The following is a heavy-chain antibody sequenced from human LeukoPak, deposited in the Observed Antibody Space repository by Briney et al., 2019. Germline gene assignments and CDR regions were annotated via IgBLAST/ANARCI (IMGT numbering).Heavy chain of an antibody. CDR1: GFTFDFFA. V-gene: IGHV3-23*01. J-gene: IGHJ3*02. Sequence: GGSLRLSCAASGFTFDFFAMGWVRQAPGKGLEWVAVISGGGHKIDYADSVKGRFTISRDKSVNTVFLQMSRLSAEHTAVYYCAKARIATSGRDAFDIWGRGTPVIVSS. CDR2: ISGGGHKI. D-gene: IGHD6-13*01. CDR3: AKARIATSGRDAFDI.